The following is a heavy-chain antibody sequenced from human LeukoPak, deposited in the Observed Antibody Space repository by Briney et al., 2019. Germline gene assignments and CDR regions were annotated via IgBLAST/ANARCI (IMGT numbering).Heavy chain of an antibody. CDR2: ISAYNGNT. Sequence: ASVKVSCKASGYTFTSYGISWVRQAPGQGLEWMGWISAYNGNTNYAQKFQGRVTITADESTSTAYTELSSLRSEDTAVYYCGGDYVWGSINYWGQGTLVTVSS. CDR3: GGDYVWGSINY. J-gene: IGHJ4*02. CDR1: GYTFTSYG. D-gene: IGHD3-16*01. V-gene: IGHV1-18*01.